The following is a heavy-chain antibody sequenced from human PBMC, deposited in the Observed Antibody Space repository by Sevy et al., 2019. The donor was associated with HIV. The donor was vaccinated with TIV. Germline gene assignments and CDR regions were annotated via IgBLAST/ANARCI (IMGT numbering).Heavy chain of an antibody. CDR2: IIPIFGTA. Sequence: ASVKVSCKASGGTFSSYAISWVRQAPGQGLEWMGGIIPIFGTANYAQKFQGRVTITADESTSTAYMELSSLRSEDTAVYYCARDFMTTVVTRGIWESRYYYYGMDVWGQGTTVTVSS. D-gene: IGHD4-17*01. CDR1: GGTFSSYA. V-gene: IGHV1-69*13. J-gene: IGHJ6*02. CDR3: ARDFMTTVVTRGIWESRYYYYGMDV.